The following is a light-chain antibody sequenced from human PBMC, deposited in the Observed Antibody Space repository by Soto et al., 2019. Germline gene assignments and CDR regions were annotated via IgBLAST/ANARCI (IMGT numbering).Light chain of an antibody. J-gene: IGKJ1*01. CDR2: GAS. V-gene: IGKV3-20*01. Sequence: EIVLTQSPGTLSLSQGERVTLSCRSSQSVSNNYLAWYQQKPGQAPRLLIYGASNRATGIPDRFSGSGSGTDFTLTISRLEPEDFAVYYCQQYGSSGTFGQGTKVDIK. CDR3: QQYGSSGT. CDR1: QSVSNNY.